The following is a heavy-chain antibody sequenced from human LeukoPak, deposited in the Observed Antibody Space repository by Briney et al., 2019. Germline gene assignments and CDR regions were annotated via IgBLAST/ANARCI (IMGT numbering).Heavy chain of an antibody. CDR3: ARDRDSSGWYPSAFDI. CDR1: GFTFSSYS. D-gene: IGHD6-19*01. J-gene: IGHJ3*02. CDR2: ISSSSSYI. V-gene: IGHV3-21*01. Sequence: GGSLRLSCAASGFTFSSYSMNWVRQAPGKGLEWVSSISSSSSYIYYADSVKGRFTISRDNAKNSLYLQMSSLRAEDTAVYYCARDRDSSGWYPSAFDIWGQGTMVTVSS.